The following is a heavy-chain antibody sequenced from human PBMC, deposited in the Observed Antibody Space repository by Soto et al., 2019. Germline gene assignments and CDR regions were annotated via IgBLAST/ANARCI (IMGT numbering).Heavy chain of an antibody. Sequence: GGSLRLSCAASGFTFSRYGMHWVRQAPGKGLEWVAVISYDGSNKYYADSVKGRFTISRDNSKNTLYLQMNSLRAEDTAVYYCAKDVLLGAAVGGNYFDYWGQGTLVTVSS. CDR3: AKDVLLGAAVGGNYFDY. D-gene: IGHD6-19*01. J-gene: IGHJ4*02. CDR1: GFTFSRYG. CDR2: ISYDGSNK. V-gene: IGHV3-30*18.